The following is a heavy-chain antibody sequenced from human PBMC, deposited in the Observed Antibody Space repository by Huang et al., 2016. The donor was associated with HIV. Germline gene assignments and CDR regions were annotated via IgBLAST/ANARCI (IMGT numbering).Heavy chain of an antibody. D-gene: IGHD3-22*01. CDR3: VRDSSSGLQLRY. CDR2: IRKTSGAT. Sequence: EVQLVESGGGLAQPGGSLRLSCVASGYTFSTYSMNWVRQAPGKGLEWGSYIRKTSGATSYAESVKGRFTVSRDNVKNSLYLQMNRLRVEDTAMYYCVRDSSSGLQLRYWGQGALVIVS. J-gene: IGHJ4*02. CDR1: GYTFSTYS. V-gene: IGHV3-48*01.